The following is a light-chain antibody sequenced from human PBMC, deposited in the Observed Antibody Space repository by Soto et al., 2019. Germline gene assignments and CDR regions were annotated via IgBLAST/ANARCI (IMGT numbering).Light chain of an antibody. CDR2: DAS. Sequence: DIQMTQSPSTLTASVGDSVTITCRASQSISRWLAWYQQKPGKAPKVLIYDASILESGVPSRFSGSGSGTEFTLTITSLHPDDFAAYYCQQYNHYLTWTFGQGTKV. V-gene: IGKV1-5*01. J-gene: IGKJ1*01. CDR3: QQYNHYLTWT. CDR1: QSISRW.